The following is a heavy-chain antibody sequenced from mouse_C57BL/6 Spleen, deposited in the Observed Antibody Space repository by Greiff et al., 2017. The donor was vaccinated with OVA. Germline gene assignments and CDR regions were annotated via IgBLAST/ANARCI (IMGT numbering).Heavy chain of an antibody. CDR3: ASPVFYYGSTYAMDY. Sequence: EVQVVESGGGLVKPGGSLKLSCAASGFTFSDYGMHWVRQAPEKGLEWVAYISSGSSTIYYADTVKGRFTISRDNAKNTLFLQMTSLRSEDTAMYYCASPVFYYGSTYAMDYWGQGTSVTVSS. CDR2: ISSGSSTI. J-gene: IGHJ4*01. CDR1: GFTFSDYG. V-gene: IGHV5-17*01. D-gene: IGHD1-1*01.